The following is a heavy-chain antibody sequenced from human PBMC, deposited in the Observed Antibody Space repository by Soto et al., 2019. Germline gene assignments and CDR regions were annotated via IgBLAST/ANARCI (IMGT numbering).Heavy chain of an antibody. Sequence: EVQVLESGGGLVQPGGSLRLSCVASGFTFSRFGMNWVRQAPGKGLEWVSGVRSDGETTYNEESVKGRFTVSRDTSKNTVYLQMNSLRAEDTALYFCAKGKGVGATPDGANCWGQGTPVTVSS. D-gene: IGHD1-26*01. CDR1: GFTFSRFG. CDR2: VRSDGETT. J-gene: IGHJ4*02. CDR3: AKGKGVGATPDGANC. V-gene: IGHV3-23*01.